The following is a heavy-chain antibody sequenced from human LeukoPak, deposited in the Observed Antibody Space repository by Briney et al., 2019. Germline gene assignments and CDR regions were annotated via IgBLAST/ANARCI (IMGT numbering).Heavy chain of an antibody. D-gene: IGHD1-26*01. V-gene: IGHV3-53*01. CDR3: ARQTSASTTFDS. Sequence: PGGSLRLSCAASGFTVTTNYMSWVRQAPGKGLEWVSALYSGGTTYYADSVKGRFTISGDSSNNVLYLQMNSLRAEDTAVYYCARQTSASTTFDSWGQGTLVAVSS. CDR2: LYSGGTT. CDR1: GFTVTTNY. J-gene: IGHJ4*02.